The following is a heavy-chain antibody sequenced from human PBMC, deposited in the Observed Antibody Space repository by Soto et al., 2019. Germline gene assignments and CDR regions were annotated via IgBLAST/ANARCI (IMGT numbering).Heavy chain of an antibody. D-gene: IGHD5-12*01. CDR2: IGSGGDIT. J-gene: IGHJ4*02. Sequence: EVQLSESGGGSVQPGGSLRLSCAASGFTLRSYAMSWVRQAPGKGLERVSGIGSGGDITYHADSVKGRFTISRDTSKNMLFLQMNRLRAEDTAVYFCVKGSGYNSRGTFYFDYWGQGTLVTVSS. CDR3: VKGSGYNSRGTFYFDY. CDR1: GFTLRSYA. V-gene: IGHV3-23*01.